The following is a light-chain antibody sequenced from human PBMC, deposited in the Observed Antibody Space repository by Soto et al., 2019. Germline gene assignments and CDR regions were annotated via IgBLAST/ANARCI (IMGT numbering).Light chain of an antibody. J-gene: IGKJ5*01. V-gene: IGKV3-11*01. CDR1: QSVSSY. Sequence: EIVLTQSPGTLSLSPGERATLSCRASQSVSSYLAWYQHKPGQAPRLLIYGASNRATGIPAGFSGSGSGTDFTLTISSLEPEDFAVYYCQQRSNWPLITFGQGTRLENK. CDR2: GAS. CDR3: QQRSNWPLIT.